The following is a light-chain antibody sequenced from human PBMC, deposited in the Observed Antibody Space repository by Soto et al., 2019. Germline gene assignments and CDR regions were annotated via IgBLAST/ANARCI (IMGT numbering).Light chain of an antibody. J-gene: IGKJ4*01. V-gene: IGKV1-5*01. Sequence: DIQMTQSPSTLSAFVGDRVTITCRASQSISLWLAWYQQKPGKAPRLLIYDVAKLESGVPSRFSGSGPGTEFSLTIKSLEPDDFATYYCQQVGGYPLSFGGGTKVDIK. CDR2: DVA. CDR3: QQVGGYPLS. CDR1: QSISLW.